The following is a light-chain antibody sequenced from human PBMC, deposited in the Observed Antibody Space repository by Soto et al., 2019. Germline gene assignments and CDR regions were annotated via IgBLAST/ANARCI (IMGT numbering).Light chain of an antibody. Sequence: EIVLTQSPATLSLSPGERATLSCRASQSISSYLAWYQQKPGQAPRLLIYDASNRATGIPARFSGSGSGTDFTLTISSLEPEDFAVYSCQQRSSWPSPFGPGTKVDIK. CDR1: QSISSY. J-gene: IGKJ3*01. CDR3: QQRSSWPSP. CDR2: DAS. V-gene: IGKV3-11*01.